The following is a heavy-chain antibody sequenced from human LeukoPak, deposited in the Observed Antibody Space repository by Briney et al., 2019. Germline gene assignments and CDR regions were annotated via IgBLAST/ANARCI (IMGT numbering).Heavy chain of an antibody. CDR2: MNPNSGNT. CDR3: ARQYNWNDHNWFDP. Sequence: ASVKVSCKASGYTFTSYDINWVRQATGQGLEWMGWMNPNSGNTGYAQKFQGRVTMTRNTSISTAYMELSSLRSEDTAVYYCARQYNWNDHNWFDPWGQGTLVTVSS. D-gene: IGHD1-20*01. V-gene: IGHV1-8*01. J-gene: IGHJ5*02. CDR1: GYTFTSYD.